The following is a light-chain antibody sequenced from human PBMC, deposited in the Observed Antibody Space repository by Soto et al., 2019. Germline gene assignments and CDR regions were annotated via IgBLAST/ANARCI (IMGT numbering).Light chain of an antibody. CDR1: QSISSY. Sequence: DIQMTQSPSSLSASVGDGVTITCRASQSISSYLNWYQQKPGKAPKLLIYAASSLQSGVPSRFSGSGSGTDFTLTISSLQPEDFATYYCQQSYSTPETCGQGTKVDI. V-gene: IGKV1-39*01. CDR3: QQSYSTPET. J-gene: IGKJ1*01. CDR2: AAS.